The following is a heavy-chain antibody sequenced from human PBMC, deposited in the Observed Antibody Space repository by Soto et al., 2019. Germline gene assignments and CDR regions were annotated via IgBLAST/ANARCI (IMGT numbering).Heavy chain of an antibody. V-gene: IGHV3-30*04. D-gene: IGHD2-2*02. Sequence: LRLSCAASGFTFRSYAMHWARQAPGKGLEWVAVISYDGRKKDYADSVKGRFTISRDNSNNTVYLQMNGLRAEDTAVYYCARGCSSNDCYTNYYYYYAMDVWGHGTTVTVSS. CDR3: ARGCSSNDCYTNYYYYYAMDV. CDR1: GFTFRSYA. J-gene: IGHJ6*02. CDR2: ISYDGRKK.